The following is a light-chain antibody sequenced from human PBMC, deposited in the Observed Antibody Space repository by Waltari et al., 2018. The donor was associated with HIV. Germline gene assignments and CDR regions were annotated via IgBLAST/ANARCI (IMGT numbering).Light chain of an antibody. CDR2: RDD. CDR1: NSNIGSNS. Sequence: QSVVTQPPSASGTPGQRVVISCSGSNSNIGSNSVNWYKQVPGAAPKILIYRDDQRFSGVPYRCSGSKAATSAGLASSELRSEDEADYYCAVWDDSLRGGAFGGGTKLTVL. J-gene: IGLJ2*01. CDR3: AVWDDSLRGGA. V-gene: IGLV1-47*01.